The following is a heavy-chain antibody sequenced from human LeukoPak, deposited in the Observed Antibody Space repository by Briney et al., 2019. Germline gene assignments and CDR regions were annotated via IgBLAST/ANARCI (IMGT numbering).Heavy chain of an antibody. Sequence: GGSLRLSCAASGFTFSSYSMNWVRQAPGKGLEWVSSISSRSSYIYYADSVKGRFTISRDNAKNSLYLQMNSLRAEDTAVYYCARDMGLYYSSGYKAGGDYWGQGTLVTVSS. V-gene: IGHV3-21*01. CDR2: ISSRSSYI. CDR1: GFTFSSYS. D-gene: IGHD3-22*01. J-gene: IGHJ4*02. CDR3: ARDMGLYYSSGYKAGGDY.